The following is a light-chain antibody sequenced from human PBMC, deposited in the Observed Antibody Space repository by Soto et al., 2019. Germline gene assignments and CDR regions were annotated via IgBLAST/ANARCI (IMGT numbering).Light chain of an antibody. CDR2: AAS. V-gene: IGKV1-39*01. CDR3: LQYYDYRT. J-gene: IGKJ1*01. CDR1: QSITTY. Sequence: DIQMTQSPSSLSASVGDRVTITCRASQSITTYLNWYQQKPGKAPKLLIYAASSLQSGVPSRFSGSGSGTAFTLTISNLQPEDFATYYCLQYYDYRTFGQGTKVDIK.